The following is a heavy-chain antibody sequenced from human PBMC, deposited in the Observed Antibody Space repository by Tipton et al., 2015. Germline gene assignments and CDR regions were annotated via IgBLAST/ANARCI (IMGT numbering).Heavy chain of an antibody. J-gene: IGHJ5*02. D-gene: IGHD3-3*01. CDR2: IYYSGIA. Sequence: LRLSCTVSGDSMNAYYWSWIRQPPGKGLEWIGYIYYSGIATYNPSLKSRVTISIDTSKNHFSLNLTSVTAADTAVYYCARILEWQTARFDPWGQGTLVTVSS. CDR1: GDSMNAYY. V-gene: IGHV4-59*01. CDR3: ARILEWQTARFDP.